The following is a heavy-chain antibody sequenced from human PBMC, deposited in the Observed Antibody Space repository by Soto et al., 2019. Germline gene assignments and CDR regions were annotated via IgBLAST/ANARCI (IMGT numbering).Heavy chain of an antibody. CDR3: ARDQPGYSYGYGFGY. J-gene: IGHJ4*02. V-gene: IGHV3-21*01. CDR1: GFTFSSYS. CDR2: ISSRSSYI. Sequence: EVQLVESGGGLVKPGGSLRLSCAASGFTFSSYSMNWVRQAPGKGLEWVSSISSRSSYIYYADSVKDRFTISRDNAKNSLYLQMNSLIAEDTAVYYCARDQPGYSYGYGFGYWGQGTLVTVSS. D-gene: IGHD5-18*01.